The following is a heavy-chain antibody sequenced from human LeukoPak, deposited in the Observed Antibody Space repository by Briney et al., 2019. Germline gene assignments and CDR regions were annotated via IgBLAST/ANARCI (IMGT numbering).Heavy chain of an antibody. CDR1: GYTLTELS. J-gene: IGHJ3*02. CDR3: ATVFLHAFDI. D-gene: IGHD3-3*01. Sequence: ASVKVSCKVSGYTLTELSMHWVRQAPGKGLEWMGGFDPEDGETIYAQKFQGSVTKTEDTSTDTAYMELSSLRSEDTAVYYCATVFLHAFDIWGQGTMVTVSS. CDR2: FDPEDGET. V-gene: IGHV1-24*01.